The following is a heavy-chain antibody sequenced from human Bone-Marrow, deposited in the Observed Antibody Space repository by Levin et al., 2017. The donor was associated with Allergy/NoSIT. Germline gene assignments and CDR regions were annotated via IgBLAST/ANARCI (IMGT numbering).Heavy chain of an antibody. J-gene: IGHJ3*01. CDR2: IGFSGSII. CDR3: VRDHLFALDF. CDR1: GFTFSSFT. D-gene: IGHD3-10*02. Sequence: PGGSLRLSCAASGFTFSSFTMNWVRQVPGKGLEWFSYIGFSGSIINYADSVKGRFTISRDNAKNSVHLQMNSLRAEDTAVYYCVRDHLFALDFWGQGTMVTVSS. V-gene: IGHV3-48*01.